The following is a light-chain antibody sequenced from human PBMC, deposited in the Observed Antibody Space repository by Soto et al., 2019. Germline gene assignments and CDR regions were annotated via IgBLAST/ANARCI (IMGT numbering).Light chain of an antibody. CDR2: DNN. CDR3: AAWDDRLNGYV. CDR1: SSNIGINS. V-gene: IGLV1-44*01. Sequence: QSVLSQPPSASGTPGQRVTISCSGSSSNIGINSVSWYQQLPGAAPILLIYDNNRRPSGVPARFFGSKSGTSASLAISGLRSGDEADYYCAAWDDRLNGYVFGTGTKLTVL. J-gene: IGLJ1*01.